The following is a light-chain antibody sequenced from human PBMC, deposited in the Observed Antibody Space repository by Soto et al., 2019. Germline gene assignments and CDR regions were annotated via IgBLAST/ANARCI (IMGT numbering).Light chain of an antibody. CDR2: DVS. CDR1: SSDVGGYNY. CDR3: SSYTSSSTLG. J-gene: IGLJ2*01. Sequence: QSALTQPASVSGSPGQSITISCTGTSSDVGGYNYVSWYQQHPGKAPKLMIYDVSNRPSGVSNRFSGSKSGNTASLTISALQAEDEADYYCSSYTSSSTLGFGGGTKVTVL. V-gene: IGLV2-14*01.